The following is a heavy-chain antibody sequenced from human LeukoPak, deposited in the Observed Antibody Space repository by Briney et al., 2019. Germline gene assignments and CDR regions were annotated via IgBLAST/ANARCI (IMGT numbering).Heavy chain of an antibody. J-gene: IGHJ3*02. CDR1: GFTFDDYA. CDR2: ISWNSGDI. V-gene: IGHV3-9*01. D-gene: IGHD4-17*01. CDR3: AKTLTTASLDAFDI. Sequence: GRSLRLSCAASGFTFDDYAMHWVRQAPGKGLEWVSGISWNSGDIGYADSVKGRFTISRDNAKNSLYLQMNSLRAEDTAVYYCAKTLTTASLDAFDIWGQGTMVTVSS.